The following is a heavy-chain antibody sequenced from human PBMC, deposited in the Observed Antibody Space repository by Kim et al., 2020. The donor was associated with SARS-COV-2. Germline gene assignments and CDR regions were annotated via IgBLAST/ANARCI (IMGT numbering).Heavy chain of an antibody. V-gene: IGHV1-58*01. D-gene: IGHD2-21*01. Sequence: CAQKFQERVTIPRDMSTSTAYMQLSSLRSEDTAVYYCAVGVTFSKDAFDIWGQGTMVTVSS. CDR3: AVGVTFSKDAFDI. J-gene: IGHJ3*02.